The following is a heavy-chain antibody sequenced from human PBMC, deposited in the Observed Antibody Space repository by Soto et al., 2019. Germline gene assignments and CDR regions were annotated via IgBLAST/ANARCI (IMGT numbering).Heavy chain of an antibody. J-gene: IGHJ4*02. V-gene: IGHV3-43*01. CDR2: SNWDSDTT. CDR3: AKDLGSNCGGDCPPTFDY. D-gene: IGHD2-21*02. Sequence: GGSLRLSCAASGFACDDYTMHWVRQAPGKGLEWVCLSNWDSDTTYYLDSVKGRFTISRDNNKNTLYLQMNSLRSEDTALYYCAKDLGSNCGGDCPPTFDYWGQGTLVTVSS. CDR1: GFACDDYT.